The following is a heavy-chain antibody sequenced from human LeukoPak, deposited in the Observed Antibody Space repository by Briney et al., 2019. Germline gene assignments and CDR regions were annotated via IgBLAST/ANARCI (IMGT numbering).Heavy chain of an antibody. V-gene: IGHV4-30-2*01. CDR3: ARVVPAAKYYYYYMDV. CDR1: GGSISSGGYY. Sequence: PSETLSLTCTVSGGSISSGGYYWSWIRQPPGKGLEWIGYIYHSGSTYYNPSLKSRVTISVDRSRNQFSLKLSSVTAADTAVYYCARVVPAAKYYYYYMDVWGKGTTVTVSS. CDR2: IYHSGST. J-gene: IGHJ6*03. D-gene: IGHD2-2*01.